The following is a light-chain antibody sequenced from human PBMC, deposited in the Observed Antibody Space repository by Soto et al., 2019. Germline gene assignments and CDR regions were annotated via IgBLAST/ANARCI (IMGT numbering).Light chain of an antibody. CDR3: SSYEGWNNSVL. Sequence: QSALTQPPSASGSPGQSVTISCTGSSSDVGGYNYVSWYQHHPGKAPKLMIYEVSKRPSGVPDRFSGSKSGNTASLTVSGRQAEDEADYYCSSYEGWNNSVLFGGGTKLTVL. V-gene: IGLV2-8*01. CDR1: SSDVGGYNY. J-gene: IGLJ2*01. CDR2: EVS.